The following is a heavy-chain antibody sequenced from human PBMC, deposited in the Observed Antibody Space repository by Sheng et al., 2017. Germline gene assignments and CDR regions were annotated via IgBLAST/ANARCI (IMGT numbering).Heavy chain of an antibody. V-gene: IGHV3-48*03. Sequence: EVQLVESGGDLVQPGGSLRLSCAASGFTFSRYEMHWVRQAPGKGLEWLSYISNGGSTIYYADSVKGRFTISRDDAKNSLYLQMNSLRVDDAGIYYCARDWQWLDLFDYWGQGTLVTVSS. CDR2: ISNGGSTI. CDR3: ARDWQWLDLFDY. D-gene: IGHD6-19*01. CDR1: GFTFSRYE. J-gene: IGHJ4*02.